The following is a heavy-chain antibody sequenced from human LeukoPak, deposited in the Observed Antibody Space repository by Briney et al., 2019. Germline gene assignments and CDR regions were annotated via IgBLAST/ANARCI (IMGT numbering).Heavy chain of an antibody. V-gene: IGHV1-69*05. CDR3: ARDLYGGYSSSSAGWFDP. CDR1: GGTFSSYA. J-gene: IGHJ5*02. Sequence: SVKVSCKASGGTFSSYAISWVRQAPGQGLEWMGGIIPIFGTANYAQKLQGRVTITTDESTSTAYMELSSLRSEDTAVYYCARDLYGGYSSSSAGWFDPWAREPWSPSPQ. CDR2: IIPIFGTA. D-gene: IGHD6-6*01.